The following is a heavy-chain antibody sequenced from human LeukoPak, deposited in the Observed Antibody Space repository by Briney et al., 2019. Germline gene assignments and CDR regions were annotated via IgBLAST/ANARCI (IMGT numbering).Heavy chain of an antibody. D-gene: IGHD3-9*01. CDR1: GYTFTGYY. CDR2: INPNSGGT. J-gene: IGHJ6*02. CDR3: ARSLIRYFDWVSGMDV. V-gene: IGHV1-2*02. Sequence: ASVKVSCKASGYTFTGYYMHRVRQAPGQGLEWMGWINPNSGGTNYAQKFQGRVTMTRDTSISTAYMELSRLRSDDTAVYYCARSLIRYFDWVSGMDVWGQGTTVTVSS.